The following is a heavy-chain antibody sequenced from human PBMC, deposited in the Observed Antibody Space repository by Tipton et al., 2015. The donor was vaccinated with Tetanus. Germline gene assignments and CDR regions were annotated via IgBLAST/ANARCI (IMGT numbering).Heavy chain of an antibody. CDR2: IYPDDSDT. D-gene: IGHD3-22*01. J-gene: IGHJ6*02. CDR1: GDSFSTYW. Sequence: QLVQSGAEVKKPGESPKISCKGSGDSFSTYWIGWVRQMPGKGLEWMGIIYPDDSDTRYSPSFQGQVTISADKSISTAYQQWSSLKASTTTMYYCARGSSSYPDYYGMDVWGQGTAVSVSS. V-gene: IGHV5-51*01. CDR3: ARGSSSYPDYYGMDV.